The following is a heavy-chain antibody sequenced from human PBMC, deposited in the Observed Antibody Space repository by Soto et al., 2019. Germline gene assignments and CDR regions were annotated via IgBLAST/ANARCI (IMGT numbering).Heavy chain of an antibody. CDR3: AREHSSSWRFDY. Sequence: QVQLVQSGAEVKKPGASVKVSCKASGYTFTSYDINWVRQATGQGLEWMGWMNPNSGNTGYAQKFQGRVTMTRNTSISTXYXXXXSLRSEDTAVYYCAREHSSSWRFDYWGQGTLVTVSS. CDR2: MNPNSGNT. J-gene: IGHJ4*02. CDR1: GYTFTSYD. D-gene: IGHD6-13*01. V-gene: IGHV1-8*01.